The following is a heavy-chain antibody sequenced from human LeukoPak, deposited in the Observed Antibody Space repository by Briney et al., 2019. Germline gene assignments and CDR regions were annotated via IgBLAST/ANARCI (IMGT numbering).Heavy chain of an antibody. Sequence: ASVKVSCKASGYTFTSYDINWVRQATGQGLEWMGWMNPNSGNTGYAQKFRSRVTMTRSTSISTAYMELSSLRSEDTAVYYCARVDPDYDFWSGYYFDYWGQGTLVTVSS. CDR1: GYTFTSYD. CDR2: MNPNSGNT. V-gene: IGHV1-8*01. D-gene: IGHD3-3*01. J-gene: IGHJ4*02. CDR3: ARVDPDYDFWSGYYFDY.